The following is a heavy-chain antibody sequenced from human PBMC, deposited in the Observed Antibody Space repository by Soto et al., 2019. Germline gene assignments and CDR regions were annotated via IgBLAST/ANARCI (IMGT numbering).Heavy chain of an antibody. J-gene: IGHJ5*02. Sequence: GESLKISCQGSGYRFINYWISWVRQMPGKGLEWMGRIDPSDSYTNYSPSFQGHVTISADKSTNTAYLQWSSLKASDTAMYYCTRHAAMDISTDDNRFDPWGQGTPVTVSS. V-gene: IGHV5-10-1*01. D-gene: IGHD3-9*01. CDR1: GYRFINYW. CDR2: IDPSDSYT. CDR3: TRHAAMDISTDDNRFDP.